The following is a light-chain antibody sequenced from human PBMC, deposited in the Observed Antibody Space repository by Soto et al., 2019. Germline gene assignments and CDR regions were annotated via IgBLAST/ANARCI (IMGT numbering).Light chain of an antibody. CDR2: DVG. Sequence: QSVLTQPASVSGSPGQSITISCTGTSSDLGGYNSVSWYQQYPGNVPKLMIYDVGNRPSGVSNRFSGSKSGNTASLTISGLQAGDEADYYCSSYTSSSTVVFGGGTKLTVL. CDR3: SSYTSSSTVV. CDR1: SSDLGGYNS. V-gene: IGLV2-14*01. J-gene: IGLJ2*01.